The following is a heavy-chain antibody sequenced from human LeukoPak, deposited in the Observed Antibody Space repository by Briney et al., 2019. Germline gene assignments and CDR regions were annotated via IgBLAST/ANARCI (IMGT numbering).Heavy chain of an antibody. D-gene: IGHD2-15*01. V-gene: IGHV3-15*01. J-gene: IGHJ4*02. CDR3: TTGCGSGMPCSISLVD. Sequence: PGGPLRLSCAASGVTLSNAWMSWVRQAPGKGLEWVGRIKSKADGGTTDYAAPVKGRFTISRDDSKNTLYLQMNSLKTEDTAVYYCTTGCGSGMPCSISLVDWGQGTLVTVSS. CDR1: GVTLSNAW. CDR2: IKSKADGGTT.